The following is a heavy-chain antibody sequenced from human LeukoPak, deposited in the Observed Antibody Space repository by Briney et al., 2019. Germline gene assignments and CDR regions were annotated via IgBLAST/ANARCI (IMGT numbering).Heavy chain of an antibody. J-gene: IGHJ6*02. CDR3: ATENVLRYFDWLSGAGYYGMDV. CDR1: GGTFSGYA. V-gene: IGHV1-2*02. CDR2: INPNSGGT. D-gene: IGHD3-9*01. Sequence: ASVKVSCKASGGTFSGYAISCVRQAPGQGLEWMGCINPNSGGTNYAQKFQGRVTMTRDTSISTAYMELSRLRSDDTAVYYCATENVLRYFDWLSGAGYYGMDVWGQGTTVTVSS.